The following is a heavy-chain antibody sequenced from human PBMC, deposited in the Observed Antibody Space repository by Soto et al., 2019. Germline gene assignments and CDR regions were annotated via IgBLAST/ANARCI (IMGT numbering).Heavy chain of an antibody. CDR3: ARVSYHYASRGYLAY. Sequence: QVQLVQSGAEVKKPGSSVKVSCKASGGTFSSYTISWVRQAPGQGLEWMGRIIPILGIANYAQKFQGRVTITADKYTSTDFMELSSLRSEDTAVYYCARVSYHYASRGYLAYWGQGTLVTVSS. CDR1: GGTFSSYT. V-gene: IGHV1-69*02. CDR2: IIPILGIA. J-gene: IGHJ4*02. D-gene: IGHD3-22*01.